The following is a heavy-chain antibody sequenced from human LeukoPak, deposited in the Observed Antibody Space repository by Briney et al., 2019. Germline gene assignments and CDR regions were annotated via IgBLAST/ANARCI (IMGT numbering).Heavy chain of an antibody. V-gene: IGHV3-30*04. D-gene: IGHD3-10*02. Sequence: GGSLRLSCAASGFTFSSYAMHWVRQAPGKGLEWVAVISYDGSNKCYADSVKGRFTISRDNARNSLYLQMNSLRAEDTAVYYCAELGITMIGGVWGKGTTVTISS. CDR1: GFTFSSYA. J-gene: IGHJ6*04. CDR2: ISYDGSNK. CDR3: AELGITMIGGV.